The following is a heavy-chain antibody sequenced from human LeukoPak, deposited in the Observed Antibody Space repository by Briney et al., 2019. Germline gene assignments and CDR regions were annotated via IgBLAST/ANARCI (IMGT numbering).Heavy chain of an antibody. J-gene: IGHJ6*03. Sequence: PGGSLRLSCAASGFTFSSYSMNRVRQAPGKGLEWVSSISSSSSYIYYADSVKGRFTISRDNAKNSLYLQMNSLRAEDTAVYYCARVIEETYSGYDWVYYYYYMDVWGKGTTVTVSS. CDR1: GFTFSSYS. CDR3: ARVIEETYSGYDWVYYYYYMDV. CDR2: ISSSSSYI. V-gene: IGHV3-21*01. D-gene: IGHD5-12*01.